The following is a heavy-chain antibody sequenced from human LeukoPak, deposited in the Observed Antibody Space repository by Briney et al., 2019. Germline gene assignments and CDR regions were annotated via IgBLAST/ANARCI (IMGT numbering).Heavy chain of an antibody. J-gene: IGHJ4*02. CDR2: IIPIFGTA. D-gene: IGHD2-2*01. Sequence: ASVKVSCKASGGTFSSYAISWVRQAPGQGLEWMGGIIPIFGTANYAQKFQGRVTITADESTSTAYMELSSLRSEDTAVYYCASSAQGCSSTSCPQQIDYWGQGTLVTVSS. V-gene: IGHV1-69*13. CDR1: GGTFSSYA. CDR3: ASSAQGCSSTSCPQQIDY.